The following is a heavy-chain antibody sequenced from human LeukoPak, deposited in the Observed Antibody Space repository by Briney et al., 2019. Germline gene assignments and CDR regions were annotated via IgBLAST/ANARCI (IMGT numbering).Heavy chain of an antibody. CDR3: AANPYYYDSSGYLDY. CDR1: GFTFTSSA. CDR2: IVVGSGNT. Sequence: SVKVSCKASGFTFTSSAMQWVRQARGQRLEWIGWIVVGSGNTNYAQKFQERVTITRDMSTSTAYMELSSLRSEGTAVYYCAANPYYYDSSGYLDYWGQGTLVIVSS. V-gene: IGHV1-58*02. D-gene: IGHD3-22*01. J-gene: IGHJ4*02.